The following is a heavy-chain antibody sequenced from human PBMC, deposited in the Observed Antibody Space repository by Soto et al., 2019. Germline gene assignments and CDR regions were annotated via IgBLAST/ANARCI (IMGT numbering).Heavy chain of an antibody. CDR3: ARDRYSYYDFWSGSLPYYYYGMDV. CDR2: IKSRADGGTT. CDR1: GFTFTDAW. Sequence: GGSLRLSCVASGFTFTDAWMNWVRQTPGKGLEWVGRIKSRADGGTTGYPEPVKGRFTISRDDSINTVYLQMNSLKIEDTAVYYCARDRYSYYDFWSGSLPYYYYGMDVWGQGTTVTVSS. V-gene: IGHV3-15*07. D-gene: IGHD3-3*01. J-gene: IGHJ6*02.